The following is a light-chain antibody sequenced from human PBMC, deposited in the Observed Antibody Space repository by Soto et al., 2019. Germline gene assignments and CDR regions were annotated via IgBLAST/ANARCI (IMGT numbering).Light chain of an antibody. Sequence: QSVLTQPASVSGSPGQSITISCTGTSSDVGSNNLVSWYQQHPGKAPKLMIYDVTKRPSGISNRFAGSTSDNTASLTISWLQEEDEDDYYCCSYAASNTLVFGAGTKLTVL. CDR1: SSDVGSNNL. CDR2: DVT. V-gene: IGLV2-23*02. CDR3: CSYAASNTLV. J-gene: IGLJ3*02.